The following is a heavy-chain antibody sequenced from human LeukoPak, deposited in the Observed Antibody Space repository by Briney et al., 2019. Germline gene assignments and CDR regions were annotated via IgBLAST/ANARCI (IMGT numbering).Heavy chain of an antibody. CDR1: GVSINTYY. D-gene: IGHD1-26*01. Sequence: SETLSLTCTVSGVSINTYYASWIRQAPGKGLEFIGFIYNGGNTNYNPSLKSRATISVDTSNNQFSLRLTSVTAADTAMYYCAVGPWELDFWGQGTLVTVSS. CDR3: AVGPWELDF. J-gene: IGHJ4*02. CDR2: IYNGGNT. V-gene: IGHV4-4*09.